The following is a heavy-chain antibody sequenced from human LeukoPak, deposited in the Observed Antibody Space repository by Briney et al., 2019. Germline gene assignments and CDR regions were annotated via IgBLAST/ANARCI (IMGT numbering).Heavy chain of an antibody. CDR1: GFTFSSYA. CDR2: ISYDGSNK. J-gene: IGHJ4*02. D-gene: IGHD3-16*01. Sequence: GGSLRLSCAASGFTFSSYAMHWVRQAPGKGLEWVAVISYDGSNKYYADSVKGRFTISRDNSKNTLYLQMTSLRAEDTAVYYCASSYFGGYWGQGTLVTVSS. V-gene: IGHV3-30*04. CDR3: ASSYFGGY.